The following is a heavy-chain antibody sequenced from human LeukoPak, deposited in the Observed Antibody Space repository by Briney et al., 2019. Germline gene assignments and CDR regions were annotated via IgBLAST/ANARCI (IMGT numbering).Heavy chain of an antibody. CDR2: ISGSGGST. J-gene: IGHJ5*02. V-gene: IGHV3-23*01. CDR3: AKVIRSSGWYWFDP. Sequence: PGGSLRLSCAASGFTFSSYATSWVPPAPGKGLEWVSAISGSGGSTYYADSVKGRFTTSRDNSKNTLYLQMNSLRAEDTAVYYCAKVIRSSGWYWFDPWGQGTLVTVSS. D-gene: IGHD6-19*01. CDR1: GFTFSSYA.